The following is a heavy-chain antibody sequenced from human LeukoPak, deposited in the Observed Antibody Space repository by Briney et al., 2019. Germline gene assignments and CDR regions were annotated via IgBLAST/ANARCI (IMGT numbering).Heavy chain of an antibody. CDR3: ARDRDYYYDSSGYPCDVFDI. D-gene: IGHD3-22*01. Sequence: GGSLRLSCAASGFTFSTYTMNWVRQAPGKGLEWVSSISSSSSYIYYADSVKGRFTISRDNAKNSLFLQMNSLRAEDTAVYYCARDRDYYYDSSGYPCDVFDIWGQGTMVTVSS. CDR2: ISSSSSYI. CDR1: GFTFSTYT. J-gene: IGHJ3*02. V-gene: IGHV3-21*01.